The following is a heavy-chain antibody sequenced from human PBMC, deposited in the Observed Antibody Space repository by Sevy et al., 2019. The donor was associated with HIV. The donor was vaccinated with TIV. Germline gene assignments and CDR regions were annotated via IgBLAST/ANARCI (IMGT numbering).Heavy chain of an antibody. Sequence: GGSLRLSCAVSGFTFSSYWMSWVRQAPGKGLEWLANIKQDGSETKYVDSVKGRFTISRDNAKNSLYLQMNSLRAEDTAVYYCARAPLVPAAADYWGQGILVTVSS. CDR3: ARAPLVPAAADY. D-gene: IGHD2-2*01. J-gene: IGHJ4*02. CDR2: IKQDGSET. V-gene: IGHV3-7*01. CDR1: GFTFSSYW.